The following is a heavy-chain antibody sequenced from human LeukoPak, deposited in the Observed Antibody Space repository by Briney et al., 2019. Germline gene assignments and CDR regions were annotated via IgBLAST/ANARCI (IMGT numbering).Heavy chain of an antibody. J-gene: IGHJ5*02. V-gene: IGHV1-46*01. D-gene: IGHD2-15*01. CDR1: GYTFTGYY. CDR2: INPSGGST. CDR3: ARGRVVVVAATNWFDP. Sequence: VASVKVSCKASGYTFTGYYMHWVRQAPGQGLEWMGIINPSGGSTSYAQKFQGRVTMTRDTSTSTVYMELSSLRSEDTAVYYCARGRVVVVAATNWFDPWGQGTLVTVSS.